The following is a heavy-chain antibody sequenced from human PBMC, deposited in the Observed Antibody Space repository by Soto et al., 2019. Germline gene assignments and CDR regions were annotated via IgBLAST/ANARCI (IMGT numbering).Heavy chain of an antibody. V-gene: IGHV3-11*01. J-gene: IGHJ4*02. CDR2: ISDSATIM. CDR3: ARGKGAVTY. CDR1: GFTFSDYY. D-gene: IGHD2-21*02. Sequence: VQLVESGGNLVQPGGSLRLSCAASGFTFSDYYMSWIRQAPGKGLEWVSYISDSATIMYYADSVRGRFTISRDNAKNSLYLQMKSLRAEDTAVYYCARGKGAVTYWGQGTLVTVSS.